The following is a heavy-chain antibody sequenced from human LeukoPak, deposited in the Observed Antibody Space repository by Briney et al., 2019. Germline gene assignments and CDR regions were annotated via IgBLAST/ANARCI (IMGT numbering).Heavy chain of an antibody. CDR2: ISYSGST. Sequence: PSETLSLTCTVSGGSISSSSYYWGWIRQPPGKGLEWIGSISYSGSTYYNPSLKSRVTISVDTSKNQFSLKLSSVTAADTAVYYCARVHNSGSYFTLLDYWGQGTLVTVSS. V-gene: IGHV4-39*01. CDR3: ARVHNSGSYFTLLDY. CDR1: GGSISSSSYY. D-gene: IGHD1-26*01. J-gene: IGHJ4*02.